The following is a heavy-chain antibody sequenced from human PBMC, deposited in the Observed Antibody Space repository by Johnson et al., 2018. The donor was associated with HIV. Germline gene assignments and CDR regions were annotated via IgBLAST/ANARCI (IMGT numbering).Heavy chain of an antibody. V-gene: IGHV3-30-3*01. CDR1: GFTFSSYA. D-gene: IGHD3-16*01. CDR2: ISYDGSNK. Sequence: QVQLVESGGGVVQPGRSLRLSCAASGFTFSSYAMHWVRQAPGKGLEWVAVISYDGSNKYYADSVKGRFTISRDNAENSLYLQMRTLRVEDTAVYFCVRDGITGPSGDGFDIWGQGTMVTVSS. J-gene: IGHJ3*02. CDR3: VRDGITGPSGDGFDI.